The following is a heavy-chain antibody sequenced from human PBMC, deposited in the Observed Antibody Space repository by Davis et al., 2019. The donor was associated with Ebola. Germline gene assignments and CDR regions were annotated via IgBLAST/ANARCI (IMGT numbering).Heavy chain of an antibody. J-gene: IGHJ6*03. V-gene: IGHV4-59*01. CDR1: GGSISSYY. Sequence: PSETLSLTCTVSGGSISSYYWSWIRQPPGKGLEWIGYIYYSGSTNYNPSLKSRVTISVDTSKNQFSLKLSSVTAADTAVYYCARVGYSSSWYYYYYYMDVWGKGTTVTVSS. CDR3: ARVGYSSSWYYYYYYMDV. CDR2: IYYSGST. D-gene: IGHD6-13*01.